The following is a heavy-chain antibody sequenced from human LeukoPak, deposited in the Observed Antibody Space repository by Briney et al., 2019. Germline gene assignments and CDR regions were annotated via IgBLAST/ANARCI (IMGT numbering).Heavy chain of an antibody. Sequence: ASVTVSCKVSGYTLIELSMHWVRQAPGEGLEWMGGFDPEYGETMYAQKFQGRVTMTDDSSTGTASMELSSLSSEDTAVYYCASLTNPLYDTLPGNRHFDYWGQGTLVTDSS. CDR2: FDPEYGET. J-gene: IGHJ4*02. D-gene: IGHD3-9*01. CDR1: GYTLIELS. V-gene: IGHV1-24*01. CDR3: ASLTNPLYDTLPGNRHFDY.